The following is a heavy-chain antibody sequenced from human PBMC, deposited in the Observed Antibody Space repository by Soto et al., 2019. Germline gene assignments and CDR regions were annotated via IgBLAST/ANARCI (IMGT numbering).Heavy chain of an antibody. V-gene: IGHV1-2*04. J-gene: IGHJ6*02. CDR1: GDTFTSYA. CDR3: AREITSSWMDV. CDR2: INPNSGAT. D-gene: IGHD6-13*01. Sequence: ASVKVSCKASGDTFTSYAMHWVRQAPGQGLEWMGWINPNSGATNYAQRFQAWVTMTRDTSISTAYMELSRLTFDDTAAYYCAREITSSWMDVWGQGTTVTVSS.